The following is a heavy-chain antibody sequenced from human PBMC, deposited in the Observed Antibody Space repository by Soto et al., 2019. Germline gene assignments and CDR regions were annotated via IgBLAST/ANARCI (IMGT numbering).Heavy chain of an antibody. CDR2: IWYDGSNK. CDR3: ASSYCSGGSCYSVFDY. Sequence: GGSLRLSCAASGFTFSSYGMHWVRQAPGKGLEWVAVIWYDGSNKYYADSVKGRFTISRDNSKNTLYLQMNSLRAEDTAVYYCASSYCSGGSCYSVFDYWGQGTLVTVSS. V-gene: IGHV3-33*01. D-gene: IGHD2-15*01. J-gene: IGHJ4*02. CDR1: GFTFSSYG.